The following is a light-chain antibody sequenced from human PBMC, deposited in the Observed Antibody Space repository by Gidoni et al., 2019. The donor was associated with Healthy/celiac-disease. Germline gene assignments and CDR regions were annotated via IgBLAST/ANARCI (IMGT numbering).Light chain of an antibody. Sequence: DIVMTQSPLSLPVTPGEPASISCRSSQSLLHSNGYNYLDWYLQKPGQSPQLLIYLGSNRASGVPDRFSGSGSGTDFTLKISRVEAEDVGVYYCMQALQTLGTFXPXTKVXIK. CDR3: MQALQTLGT. CDR1: QSLLHSNGYNY. V-gene: IGKV2-28*01. J-gene: IGKJ3*01. CDR2: LGS.